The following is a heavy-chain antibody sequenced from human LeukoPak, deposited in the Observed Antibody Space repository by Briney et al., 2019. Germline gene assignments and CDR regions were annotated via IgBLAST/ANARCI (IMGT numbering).Heavy chain of an antibody. V-gene: IGHV1-46*01. CDR2: INPSGGST. J-gene: IGHJ4*02. Sequence: GASVKVSCKASGYTFTSYYMHWVRQAPGQGLEWMGIINPSGGSTSYAQKFQGRVTMTRDTSASTVHMELSSLRSEDTAVYYCARVEVSAGLPGIAAAGTVFGFDYWGQGTLVTVSS. D-gene: IGHD6-13*01. CDR1: GYTFTSYY. CDR3: ARVEVSAGLPGIAAAGTVFGFDY.